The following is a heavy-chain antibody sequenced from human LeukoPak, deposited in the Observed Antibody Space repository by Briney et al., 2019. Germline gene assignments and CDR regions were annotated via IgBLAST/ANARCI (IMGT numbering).Heavy chain of an antibody. D-gene: IGHD1-26*01. CDR1: GFTFGHYA. Sequence: GGSLRLSCTGSGFTFGHYALAWVRQAPGKGLEWVSAISGSGGSTYYADSVKGRFTISRDNSKNTLYLQMNSLRAEDTAVYYCAKDHGGSYSFDYWGQGTLVTVSS. CDR3: AKDHGGSYSFDY. J-gene: IGHJ4*02. V-gene: IGHV3-23*01. CDR2: ISGSGGST.